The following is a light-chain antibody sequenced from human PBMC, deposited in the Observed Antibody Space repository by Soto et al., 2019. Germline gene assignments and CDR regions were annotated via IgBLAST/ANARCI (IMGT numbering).Light chain of an antibody. V-gene: IGLV2-14*01. CDR2: EVR. Sequence: ALTXTASVSRSPEKSITISCTGTSRDIGGYDYVSWYQQRPGKAPKLMIYEVRYRPSGVSNRFSGSKSGNTASLTISGLQAEDEAVYYCCSYTRTSNHYFFGSGTKVTVL. CDR3: CSYTRTSNHYF. CDR1: SRDIGGYDY. J-gene: IGLJ1*01.